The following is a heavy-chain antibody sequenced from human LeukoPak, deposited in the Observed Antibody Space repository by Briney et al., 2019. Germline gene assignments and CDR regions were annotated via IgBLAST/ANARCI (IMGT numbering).Heavy chain of an antibody. CDR2: INPTGGST. D-gene: IGHD3-3*01. CDR3: AREVGSYYDFWSGYYSY. CDR1: GYTFPSYF. J-gene: IGHJ4*02. V-gene: IGHV1-46*01. Sequence: GASVKVSCKASGYTFPSYFMHWVRQAPGQGLEWMGIINPTGGSTTYAQKFQGRVTITRDTSASTAYMELSSLRSEDTAVYYCAREVGSYYDFWSGYYSYWGQGTLVTVSS.